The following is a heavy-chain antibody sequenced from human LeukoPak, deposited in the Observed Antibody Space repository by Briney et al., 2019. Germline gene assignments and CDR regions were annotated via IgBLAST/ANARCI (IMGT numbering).Heavy chain of an antibody. V-gene: IGHV3-30*02. CDR2: IRYDGSNK. D-gene: IGHD4-11*01. Sequence: PGGSLRLSCAASGFTFSSYGMHWVRQAPGKGLEWVAFIRYDGSNKYYADSVKGRFTISRDNSKNTLYLQMNSLRAEDTAVYYCAKPTVTNYEYFQHWGQGTLVTVSS. CDR3: AKPTVTNYEYFQH. J-gene: IGHJ1*01. CDR1: GFTFSSYG.